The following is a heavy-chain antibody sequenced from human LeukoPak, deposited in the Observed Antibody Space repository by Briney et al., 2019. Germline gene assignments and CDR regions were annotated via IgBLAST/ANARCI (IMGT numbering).Heavy chain of an antibody. CDR1: GGSISSYY. CDR3: TTYYSSDPYKFDY. V-gene: IGHV4-59*01. J-gene: IGHJ4*02. D-gene: IGHD3-22*01. Sequence: PSETLSLTCTVSGGSISSYYWSWIRQPPGKGLEWIGYIYYSGSSNYNPSLKSRVTISVDTPKSQFSLRLTSVTAADTAVYYCTTYYSSDPYKFDYWGQGTLVTVSS. CDR2: IYYSGSS.